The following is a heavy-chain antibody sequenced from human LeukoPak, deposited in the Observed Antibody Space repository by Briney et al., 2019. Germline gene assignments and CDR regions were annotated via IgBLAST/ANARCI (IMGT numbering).Heavy chain of an antibody. Sequence: GGSLRLSCAASGFTFSSYGMHWVRQAPGKGLEWVAFIRYDGSTKYYAEAVKGRFTISRDNSKNTLYLQMNSLRAEDTAAYYCANLCNWNDVDYMDVWGKGTTVTISS. D-gene: IGHD1-20*01. V-gene: IGHV3-30*02. J-gene: IGHJ6*03. CDR1: GFTFSSYG. CDR3: ANLCNWNDVDYMDV. CDR2: IRYDGSTK.